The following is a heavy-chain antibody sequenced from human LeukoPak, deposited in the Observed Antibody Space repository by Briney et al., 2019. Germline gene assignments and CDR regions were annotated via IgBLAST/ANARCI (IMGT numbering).Heavy chain of an antibody. Sequence: PGGSLRLSCAASGFTFSAYWMHWVRQVPGKGLEWVSRINNDGSSTTYADSVKGRFTISRDNAKNTLFLQMNSLRAEDTAVYYCVRDLELVYYDTSAYGYWGRGNLVTVSS. CDR1: GFTFSAYW. J-gene: IGHJ4*02. CDR2: INNDGSST. CDR3: VRDLELVYYDTSAYGY. D-gene: IGHD3-22*01. V-gene: IGHV3-74*01.